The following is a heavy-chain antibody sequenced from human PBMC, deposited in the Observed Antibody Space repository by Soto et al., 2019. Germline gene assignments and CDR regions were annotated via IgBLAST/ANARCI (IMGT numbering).Heavy chain of an antibody. CDR1: GGSVRTDGYY. CDR2: IYYSGTT. CDR3: ALTTGGATYLATQNSFDP. V-gene: IGHV4-31*03. J-gene: IGHJ5*02. Sequence: PSETLSLTCTVSGGSVRTDGYYWSWIRHHPETGLEWIGYIYYSGTTYYNPSFRGRVTISLDTSKNQFSLRLTSLTAADTAVYYCALTTGGATYLATQNSFDPWGQGTLVTVSS. D-gene: IGHD1-26*01.